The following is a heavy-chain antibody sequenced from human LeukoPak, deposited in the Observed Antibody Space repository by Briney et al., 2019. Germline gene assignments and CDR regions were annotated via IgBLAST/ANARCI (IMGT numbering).Heavy chain of an antibody. V-gene: IGHV3-30*03. CDR1: GFTFNNFG. Sequence: GMSLRLSCAASGFTFNNFGIHWVRQAPGKGLEWVSVISYSGSVQFYADSVKGRFTISRDDSKNTVYLQMSSLRVEDTAVYYCGRSPRDSRDWTGTLDYWGQGALVTVSS. CDR2: ISYSGSVQ. D-gene: IGHD3-22*01. J-gene: IGHJ4*02. CDR3: GRSPRDSRDWTGTLDY.